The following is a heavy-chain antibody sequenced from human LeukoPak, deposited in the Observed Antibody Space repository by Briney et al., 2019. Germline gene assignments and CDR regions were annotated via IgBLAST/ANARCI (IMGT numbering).Heavy chain of an antibody. J-gene: IGHJ4*02. D-gene: IGHD6-19*01. V-gene: IGHV3-30*18. CDR3: AKGYDSGWTSFDY. CDR1: GFTFGGYG. Sequence: GRSLRLSCPASGFTFGGYGMHWVRQAPGKGLEWLAVISDIGSQKSYADSVKGRFTISRDNSKNTLFLQMNSLRPEDTAVYYCAKGYDSGWTSFDYWGRGTVVTVSS. CDR2: ISDIGSQK.